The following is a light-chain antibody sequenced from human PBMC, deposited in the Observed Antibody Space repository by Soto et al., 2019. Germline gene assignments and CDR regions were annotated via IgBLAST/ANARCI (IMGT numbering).Light chain of an antibody. Sequence: DIVMTQSPDSLSVSLGERATINCKSSQTVLYSSNNKNHLAWYQLRPGQPPKLLFSWASTRESGVPDRFSASGSGTDFTLSIGSLQAEDVAVYYCQQYYSTPRTFGQGTKVEIK. CDR2: WAS. CDR3: QQYYSTPRT. V-gene: IGKV4-1*01. J-gene: IGKJ1*01. CDR1: QTVLYSSNNKNH.